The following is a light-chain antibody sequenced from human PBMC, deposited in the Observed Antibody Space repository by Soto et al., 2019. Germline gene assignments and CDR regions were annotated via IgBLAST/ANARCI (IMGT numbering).Light chain of an antibody. Sequence: QSVLTQPPSMSAAPGQKVTISCSGSSSNIGNNFVSWYQQLPGTAPRLLIYTNNQRPSGVPQRFSGSKTGTSASLAIGGLQSEDGADYYCAAWDDSLGAYVFGTGTKVTV. CDR1: SSNIGNNF. CDR2: TNN. J-gene: IGLJ1*01. CDR3: AAWDDSLGAYV. V-gene: IGLV1-47*02.